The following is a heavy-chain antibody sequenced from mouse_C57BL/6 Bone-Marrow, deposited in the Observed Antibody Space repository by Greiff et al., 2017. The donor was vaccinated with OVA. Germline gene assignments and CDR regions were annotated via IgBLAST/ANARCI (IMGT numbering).Heavy chain of an antibody. CDR3: ARRTYDGYYFWYFDV. CDR2: ISNLAYSI. V-gene: IGHV5-15*01. Sequence: EVQLVESGGGLVQPGGSLKLSCAASGFTFSDYGMAWVRQAPRKGPEWVAFISNLAYSIYYADTVTGRFTISRENAKNTLYLEMSSLRSEDTAMYYCARRTYDGYYFWYFDVWGTGTTVTVSS. D-gene: IGHD2-3*01. CDR1: GFTFSDYG. J-gene: IGHJ1*03.